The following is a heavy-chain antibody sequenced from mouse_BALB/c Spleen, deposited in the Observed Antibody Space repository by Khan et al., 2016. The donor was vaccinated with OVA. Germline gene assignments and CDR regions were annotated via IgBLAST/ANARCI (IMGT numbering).Heavy chain of an antibody. CDR1: GFTFSTFA. V-gene: IGHV5-6*01. Sequence: EVELVESGGDLVKPGGSLKLSCAASGFTFSTFAMSWVRQTPDKRLEWVASISSAGDYIYYPDSVRGRFTISRDNAKNTLYLQMSSLRSEDTAMYDCARHNYGPVAVWGQGTLVTVSA. CDR2: ISSAGDYI. J-gene: IGHJ3*01. D-gene: IGHD1-1*01. CDR3: ARHNYGPVAV.